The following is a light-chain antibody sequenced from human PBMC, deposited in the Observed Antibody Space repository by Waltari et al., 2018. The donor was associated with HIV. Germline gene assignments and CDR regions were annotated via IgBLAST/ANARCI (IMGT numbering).Light chain of an antibody. J-gene: IGLJ2*01. CDR1: KLGDKY. CDR3: QAWDSRTS. V-gene: IGLV3-1*01. CDR2: QDS. Sequence: SYELTQPPSVSVSPGQTASITCSGDKLGDKYFSWYQQKAGQSPSLVIFQDSRRPSGIPERVSGSNAGNTATLTISGTQAMDEADYYCQAWDSRTSFGGGTKLTVL.